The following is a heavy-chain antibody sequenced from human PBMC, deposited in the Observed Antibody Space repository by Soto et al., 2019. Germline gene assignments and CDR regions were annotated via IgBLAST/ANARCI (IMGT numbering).Heavy chain of an antibody. CDR1: GFTFSSYS. Sequence: EVQLVESGGGLVKPGGSLRLSCAASGFTFSSYSMNWVRQAPGKGLEWVSSISSSSSYIYYADSVKGRFTISRDNAKNSLYLQINSLRAEDTAVYYCARGNTVTTPSPFDIWGQGTMVTVSS. CDR3: ARGNTVTTPSPFDI. CDR2: ISSSSSYI. D-gene: IGHD4-17*01. V-gene: IGHV3-21*01. J-gene: IGHJ3*02.